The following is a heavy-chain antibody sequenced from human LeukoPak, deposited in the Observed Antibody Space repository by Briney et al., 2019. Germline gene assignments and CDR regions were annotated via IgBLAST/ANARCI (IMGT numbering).Heavy chain of an antibody. Sequence: ASVKVSCKASGYTFTSYGISWVRQAPGQGLEWMGWISAYNGNTNYAQKFQGRVTITADESTSTAYMELSSLRSEDTAMYYCARDLTMVRGAKYRPYNWFDPWGQGTLVTVSS. V-gene: IGHV1-18*01. D-gene: IGHD3-10*01. J-gene: IGHJ5*02. CDR1: GYTFTSYG. CDR2: ISAYNGNT. CDR3: ARDLTMVRGAKYRPYNWFDP.